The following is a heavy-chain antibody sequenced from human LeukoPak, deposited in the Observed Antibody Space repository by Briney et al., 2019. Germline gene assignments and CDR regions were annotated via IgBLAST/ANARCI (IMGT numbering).Heavy chain of an antibody. CDR1: GGSISSSSYY. D-gene: IGHD3-22*01. J-gene: IGHJ5*02. V-gene: IGHV4-39*07. Sequence: SETLSLTCTVSGGSISSSSYYWGWIRQPPGKGLEWIGSIYHSGSTYYNPSLKSRVTISVDTSKNQFSLKLSSVTAADTAVYYCARDTTMIVVDSDNWFDPWGQGTLVTVSS. CDR2: IYHSGST. CDR3: ARDTTMIVVDSDNWFDP.